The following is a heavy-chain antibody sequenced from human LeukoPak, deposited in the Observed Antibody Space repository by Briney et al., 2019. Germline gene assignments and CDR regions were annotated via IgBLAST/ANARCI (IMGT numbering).Heavy chain of an antibody. D-gene: IGHD5-24*01. CDR2: IKPSGGKT. Sequence: ASVKVSCKTSGYSFTSYNLHGVGQAPGQRLEWMGIIKPSGGKTNYEQKFQGRVNMTTDTSTSTVYMELSSLKSEDTAVYYCTRVRDGYNDAYDIWGQGTMVTVSS. CDR1: GYSFTSYN. J-gene: IGHJ3*02. V-gene: IGHV1-46*01. CDR3: TRVRDGYNDAYDI.